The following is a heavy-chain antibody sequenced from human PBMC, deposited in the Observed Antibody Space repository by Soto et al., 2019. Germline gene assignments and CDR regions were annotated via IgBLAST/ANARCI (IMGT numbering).Heavy chain of an antibody. Sequence: GGSLRLSCAASGFTFSSYAMHWVRQAPGKGLEWVAVISYDGSNKYYADSVKGRFTISRDNSKNTLYLQMNSQRAEDTAVYYCARGVVVVVAATGDAFDIWGQGTMVTVSS. CDR3: ARGVVVVVAATGDAFDI. CDR1: GFTFSSYA. V-gene: IGHV3-30-3*01. D-gene: IGHD2-15*01. J-gene: IGHJ3*02. CDR2: ISYDGSNK.